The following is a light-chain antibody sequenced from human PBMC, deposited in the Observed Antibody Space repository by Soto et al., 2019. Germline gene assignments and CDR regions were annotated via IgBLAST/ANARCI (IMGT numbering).Light chain of an antibody. CDR3: CLYAGNYIYV. J-gene: IGLJ1*01. CDR2: DVT. CDR1: AGDVGAYNY. Sequence: QSALTQPRSVSGSPGQSVTISCSGTAGDVGAYNYVSWYQQHPGKAPNLIIYDVTKRPSGVPDRFSGSKSGNTASLTISGLQAEDESDYYCCLYAGNYIYVFGSGTKVTVL. V-gene: IGLV2-11*01.